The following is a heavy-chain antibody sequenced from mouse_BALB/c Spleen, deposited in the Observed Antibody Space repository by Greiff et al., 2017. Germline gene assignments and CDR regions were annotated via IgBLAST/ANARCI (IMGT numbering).Heavy chain of an antibody. CDR1: GYSFTSYY. D-gene: IGHD2-14*01. Sequence: VQLKQSGPELMKPGASVKISCKASGYSFTSYYMHWVKQSHGKSLEWIGYIDPFNGGTSYNQKFKGKATLTVDKSSSTAYMHLSSLTSEDSAVYYCARGYEAWFAYWGQGTLVTVSA. J-gene: IGHJ3*01. CDR3: ARGYEAWFAY. V-gene: IGHV1S135*01. CDR2: IDPFNGGT.